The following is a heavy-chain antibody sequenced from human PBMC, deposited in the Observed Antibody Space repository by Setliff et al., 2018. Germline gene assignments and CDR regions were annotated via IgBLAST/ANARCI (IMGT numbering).Heavy chain of an antibody. J-gene: IGHJ2*01. CDR3: ARVPAGEWLPHDWYFDL. CDR2: IYTSGST. Sequence: PSETLSLTCTVSGGSISSGSYYWSWIRQPAGKGLEWIGRIYTSGSTNYNPSLKSRVTISVDTSKNQFSLKLSSVTAADTAVYYCARVPAGEWLPHDWYFDLWGRGTLVTVSS. CDR1: GGSISSGSYY. V-gene: IGHV4-61*02. D-gene: IGHD3-3*01.